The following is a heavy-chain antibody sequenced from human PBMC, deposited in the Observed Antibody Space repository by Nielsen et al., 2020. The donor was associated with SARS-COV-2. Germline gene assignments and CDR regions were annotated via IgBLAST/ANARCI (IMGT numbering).Heavy chain of an antibody. V-gene: IGHV4-34*01. CDR3: ARAELRYFDWLPHPFDY. J-gene: IGHJ4*02. D-gene: IGHD3-9*01. CDR1: GGSFSGYY. Sequence: SETLSLTCAVYGGSFSGYYWSWIRQPPGKGLEWIGEINHSGSTNYNPSLKSRVTISVDTSKNQFSLKLSSVTAADTAVYYCARAELRYFDWLPHPFDYWGQGTPVTVSS. CDR2: INHSGST.